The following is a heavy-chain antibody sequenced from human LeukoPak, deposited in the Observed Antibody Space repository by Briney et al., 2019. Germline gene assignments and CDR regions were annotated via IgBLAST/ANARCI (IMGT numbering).Heavy chain of an antibody. CDR3: GKYRDYYVSSGYRA. J-gene: IGHJ5*02. V-gene: IGHV3-23*01. CDR1: GFTFSTYA. CDR2: ISASGGST. Sequence: GGSLRLSCAASGFTFSTYAMSWVRQAPGKGLEWVSTISASGGSTYYADSVKGRFTISRDNSKNTVYLQMNSLRADDTAVYYCGKYRDYYVSSGYRAWGQGTLVTVSS. D-gene: IGHD3-22*01.